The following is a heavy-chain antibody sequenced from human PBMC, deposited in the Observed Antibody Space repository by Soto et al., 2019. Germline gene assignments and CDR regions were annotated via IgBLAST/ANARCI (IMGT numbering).Heavy chain of an antibody. CDR3: ARHSPPMYDILTGTTLDPYYGMDV. CDR2: IFYSGST. V-gene: IGHV4-39*07. Sequence: SETLSLTCTVSGGCISSSSYYWGWIRQPPGKGLEWIGNIFYSGSTYYNPSLKSRVTISIDASKNQFSLKVSSVTAADTAGYYCARHSPPMYDILTGTTLDPYYGMDVWGQGTTVTVSS. J-gene: IGHJ6*02. CDR1: GGCISSSSYY. D-gene: IGHD3-9*01.